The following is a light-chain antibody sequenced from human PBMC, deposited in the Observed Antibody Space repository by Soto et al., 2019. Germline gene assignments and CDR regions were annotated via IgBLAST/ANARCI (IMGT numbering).Light chain of an antibody. CDR1: SSDVGNYNL. Sequence: QSALTQPASVSGSPGQSITISCTGTSSDVGNYNLVSWYQQHPGKAPKLMIYVGSKRPSGVSNRFSGSKSGNTASLTISGLQAEDEADYYCCSYAGSSTHVVFGGGTKLTVL. CDR2: VGS. V-gene: IGLV2-23*01. J-gene: IGLJ2*01. CDR3: CSYAGSSTHVV.